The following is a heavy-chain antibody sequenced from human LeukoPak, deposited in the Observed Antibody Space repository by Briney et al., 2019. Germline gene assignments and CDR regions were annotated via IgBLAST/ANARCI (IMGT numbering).Heavy chain of an antibody. Sequence: GGSLRLSCAASGFTFSSYEMNWVRQAPGKGLEWISYTSSSGRTTNYAASVKGRFTISRDNPKNSLYLQMNSLRAEDTGVYYCARCKHVVVTALDYWGRGTLLTVPS. CDR2: TSSSGRTT. J-gene: IGHJ4*02. D-gene: IGHD2-21*02. V-gene: IGHV3-48*03. CDR1: GFTFSSYE. CDR3: ARCKHVVVTALDY.